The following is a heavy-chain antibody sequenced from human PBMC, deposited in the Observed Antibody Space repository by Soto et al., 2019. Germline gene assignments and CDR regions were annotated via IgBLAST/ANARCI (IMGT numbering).Heavy chain of an antibody. CDR2: IDPSGGGT. CDR3: ARDRVDCSGGNCWRSVEDT. CDR1: GYTFTIYY. V-gene: IGHV1-46*01. J-gene: IGHJ5*02. Sequence: QVQLVQSGAEVKKPGASVKVSCKASGYTFTIYYMHWVRQAPGQGLEWMGIIDPSGGGTSYAQKFQGRLTVTRDTSTSTVDMELSSLRSEDTAVYYCARDRVDCSGGNCWRSVEDTWGQGTLVTVSS. D-gene: IGHD2-15*01.